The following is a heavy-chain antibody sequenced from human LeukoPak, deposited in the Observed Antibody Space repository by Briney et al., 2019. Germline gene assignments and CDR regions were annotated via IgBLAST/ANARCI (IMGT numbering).Heavy chain of an antibody. CDR2: IFPGDSDT. J-gene: IGHJ5*01. Sequence: GESLKISCKGYGYRFSTYWIGWVRQMPGKGLEWMGIIFPGDSDTRYSPSFQGQVTISADKSISTAYLQWSSLKASDTAMYYCARGLTGYSSGWFGYWGQGTLVTVSS. D-gene: IGHD6-19*01. CDR3: ARGLTGYSSGWFGY. V-gene: IGHV5-51*01. CDR1: GYRFSTYW.